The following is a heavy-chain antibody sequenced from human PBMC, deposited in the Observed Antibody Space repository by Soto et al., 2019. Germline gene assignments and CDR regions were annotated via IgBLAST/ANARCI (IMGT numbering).Heavy chain of an antibody. V-gene: IGHV3-23*01. CDR2: ISAGGDST. D-gene: IGHD3-22*01. CDR1: GLSFRSHA. J-gene: IGHJ4*02. Sequence: PGGSLRLSCATSGLSFRSHAMGWVRQAPGKGLEWVSGISAGGDSTYYADSVKGRFAISTDSSRNTPSLQMNSLRAEDTAVYYCARDIDYYDSSGYQDYWGQGTLVTVSS. CDR3: ARDIDYYDSSGYQDY.